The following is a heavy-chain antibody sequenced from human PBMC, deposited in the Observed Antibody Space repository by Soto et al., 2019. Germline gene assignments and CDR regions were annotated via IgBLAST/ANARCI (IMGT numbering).Heavy chain of an antibody. V-gene: IGHV5-51*01. CDR2: IYPGDSDS. CDR3: ARVALCELNYFDN. D-gene: IGHD1-7*01. J-gene: IGHJ4*02. Sequence: GESLKISCKGSGYSFSTYWIGWVRQMPGKGLEWMGIIYPGDSDSRYSPSFKGQVTMSADKSFSTAYLQWSSLRASDTAIYYCARVALCELNYFDNWRQGTLVTFS. CDR1: GYSFSTYW.